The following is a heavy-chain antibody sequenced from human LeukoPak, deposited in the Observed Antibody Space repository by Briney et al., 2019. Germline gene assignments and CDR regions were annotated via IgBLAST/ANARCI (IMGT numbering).Heavy chain of an antibody. V-gene: IGHV3-11*04. CDR1: GFTVSSNY. D-gene: IGHD3-10*01. J-gene: IGHJ3*02. CDR2: ISSSGSTI. Sequence: GGSLRLSCAASGFTVSSNYMSWVRQAPGKGLEWVSYISSSGSTIYYADSVKGRFTISRDNAKNSLYLQMNSLRAEDTAVYYCARMGVDDAFDIWGQGTMVTVSS. CDR3: ARMGVDDAFDI.